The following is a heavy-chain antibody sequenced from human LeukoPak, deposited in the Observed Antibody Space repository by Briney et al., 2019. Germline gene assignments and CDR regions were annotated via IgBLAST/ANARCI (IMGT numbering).Heavy chain of an antibody. J-gene: IGHJ4*02. CDR3: AREEDTDYGGFDY. CDR1: GYTFTSYG. CDR2: IIPIFGTA. V-gene: IGHV1-69*13. Sequence: GASVKVSCKASGYTFTSYGISWVRQAPGQGLEWKGGIIPIFGTANYAQKFQGRVTITADESTSTAYMELSSLRSEDTAVYYCAREEDTDYGGFDYWGQGTLVTVSS. D-gene: IGHD4-23*01.